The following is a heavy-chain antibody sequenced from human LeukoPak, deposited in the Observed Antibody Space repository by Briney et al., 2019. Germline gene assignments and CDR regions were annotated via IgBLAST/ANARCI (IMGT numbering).Heavy chain of an antibody. CDR2: INHSGST. D-gene: IGHD5-12*01. CDR3: ARDRNLVGDSGYAMWPQQKRYYGMDV. V-gene: IGHV4-34*01. J-gene: IGHJ6*02. Sequence: SETLSLTCAVYGGSFSGYYWSWIRQPPGKGLEWNGEINHSGSTNYNPSLKSRVTISVDTSKNQFSLKLSSVTAADTAVYYCARDRNLVGDSGYAMWPQQKRYYGMDVWGQGTTVTVSS. CDR1: GGSFSGYY.